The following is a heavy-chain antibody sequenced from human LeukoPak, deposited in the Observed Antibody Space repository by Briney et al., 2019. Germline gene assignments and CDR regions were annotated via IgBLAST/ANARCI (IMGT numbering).Heavy chain of an antibody. J-gene: IGHJ4*02. CDR3: ARDRTPSSSRTCFDY. D-gene: IGHD6-6*01. V-gene: IGHV1-3*01. CDR2: INAGNGNT. CDR1: GYTFTSYA. Sequence: GASVKVSCKASGYTFTSYAMHWVRQAPGQRLEWMGWINAGNGNTKYSQKFQGRVTITRDTSASTAYMELSSLRSEDTAVYYCARDRTPSSSRTCFDYWGQGTLVTVSS.